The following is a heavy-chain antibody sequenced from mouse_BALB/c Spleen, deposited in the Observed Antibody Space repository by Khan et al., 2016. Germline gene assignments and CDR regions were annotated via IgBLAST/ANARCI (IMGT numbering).Heavy chain of an antibody. CDR2: IDPANGNT. CDR1: GFNINDTY. Sequence: VRLQQSGAELVKPGASVKLSCTASGFNINDTYMHWVKQRPEQGLEWIGRIDPANGNTKYDPKFQGKATITADTSSNTAYLQLSSLTSEDTAVYYCARGYGNYYYAMDYWGQGTSVTVSS. CDR3: ARGYGNYYYAMDY. J-gene: IGHJ4*01. V-gene: IGHV14-3*02. D-gene: IGHD2-10*02.